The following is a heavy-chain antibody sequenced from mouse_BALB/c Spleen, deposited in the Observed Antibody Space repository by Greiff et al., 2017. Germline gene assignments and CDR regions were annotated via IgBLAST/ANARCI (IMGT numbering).Heavy chain of an antibody. Sequence: EVKVVESGGGLVKPGGSLKLSCAASGFTFSDYYMYWVRQTPEKRLEWVATISDGGSYTYYPDSVKGRFTISRDNAKNNLYLQMSSLKSEDTAMYYCARGDYYGSSYEDAMDYWGQGTSVTVSS. CDR1: GFTFSDYY. CDR3: ARGDYYGSSYEDAMDY. CDR2: ISDGGSYT. J-gene: IGHJ4*01. V-gene: IGHV5-4*02. D-gene: IGHD1-1*01.